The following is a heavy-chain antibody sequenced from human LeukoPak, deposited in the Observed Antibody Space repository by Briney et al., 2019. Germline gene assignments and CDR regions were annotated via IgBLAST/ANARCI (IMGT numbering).Heavy chain of an antibody. CDR2: IDPSGGST. Sequence: ASVKVSCKASGYTFTSYYMHWVRQAPGQGLEWMGIIDPSGGSTSYAQKFQGRVTMTRDTSTSTVYMELSSLRSEDTAVYYCARIGYCSSTSCYNWFDPWGQGTLVTVSS. CDR1: GYTFTSYY. J-gene: IGHJ5*02. D-gene: IGHD2-2*01. CDR3: ARIGYCSSTSCYNWFDP. V-gene: IGHV1-46*01.